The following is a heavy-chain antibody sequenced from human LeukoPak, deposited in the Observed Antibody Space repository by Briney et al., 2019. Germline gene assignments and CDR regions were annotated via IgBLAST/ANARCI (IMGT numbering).Heavy chain of an antibody. CDR1: GFTSSSYG. D-gene: IGHD4-17*01. CDR2: ISYDGSNK. Sequence: GGSLRLSCAASGFTSSSYGMHWVRQAPGKGLEWVAVISYDGSNKYYADSVKGRFAISRDNSKNTLYLQMNSLRAEDTAVYYCAKLSVTTEPFDYWGQGTLVTVSS. CDR3: AKLSVTTEPFDY. J-gene: IGHJ4*02. V-gene: IGHV3-30*18.